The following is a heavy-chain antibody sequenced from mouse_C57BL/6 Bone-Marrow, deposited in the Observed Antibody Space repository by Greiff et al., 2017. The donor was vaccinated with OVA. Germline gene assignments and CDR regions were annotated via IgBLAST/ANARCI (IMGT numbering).Heavy chain of an antibody. CDR2: IYPSDSET. J-gene: IGHJ3*01. CDR3: ARGDAWFAY. Sequence: QVQLQQPGAELVRPGSSVKLSCKASGYTFTSYWMAWVQQRPGQGLEWIGNIYPSDSETHYPQKFKDKSTFTVDKSSSTAYMQLSSLTSEDAAVYYCARGDAWFAYWGQGTLVTVAA. CDR1: GYTFTSYW. V-gene: IGHV1-61*01. D-gene: IGHD3-3*01.